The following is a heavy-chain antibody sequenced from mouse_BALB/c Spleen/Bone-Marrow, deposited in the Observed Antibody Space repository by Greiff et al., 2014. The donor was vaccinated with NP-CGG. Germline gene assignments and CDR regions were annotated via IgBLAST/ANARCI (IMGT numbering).Heavy chain of an antibody. CDR3: TRSVTLGSMDY. J-gene: IGHJ4*01. V-gene: IGHV5-17*02. Sequence: EVQGVESGGGLVQPGGSRKLSCAASGFTFSSFGMHWVRQAPEKGLEWVAYISSGSSTIYYADTMKGRFTISRDNPKNTLFLQMASLRSEDTAMYYCTRSVTLGSMDYWGQGTSVTVSS. D-gene: IGHD2-13*01. CDR2: ISSGSSTI. CDR1: GFTFSSFG.